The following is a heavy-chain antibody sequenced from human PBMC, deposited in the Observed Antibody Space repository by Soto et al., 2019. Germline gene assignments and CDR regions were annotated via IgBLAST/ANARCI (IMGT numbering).Heavy chain of an antibody. Sequence: GGSLRLSCAGSGFIFKNYALNWDRQAPGKGLEWVASITRDGYNKYYADSVKGRFTISRDNSRDTLSLQMTALTIEDSSVYYCTKSSGGSSSVGMDYWGQGTRVTVSS. D-gene: IGHD6-6*01. CDR1: GFIFKNYA. CDR3: TKSSGGSSSVGMDY. V-gene: IGHV3-30*04. J-gene: IGHJ4*02. CDR2: ITRDGYNK.